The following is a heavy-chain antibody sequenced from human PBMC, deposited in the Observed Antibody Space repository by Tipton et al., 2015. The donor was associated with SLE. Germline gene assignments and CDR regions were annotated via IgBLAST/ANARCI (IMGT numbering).Heavy chain of an antibody. J-gene: IGHJ1*01. D-gene: IGHD3-3*01. Sequence: QSGAEVKKTGASVKVSCKASGYTFTSYGISWVRQAPGQGLEWMGWISAYNGNTNYAQKLQGRVTMTTDTSTSTAYMELRSLRSDDTAVYYCARFRPSRTKTITIFEHWGQGTLVTVSS. V-gene: IGHV1-18*01. CDR3: ARFRPSRTKTITIFEH. CDR2: ISAYNGNT. CDR1: GYTFTSYG.